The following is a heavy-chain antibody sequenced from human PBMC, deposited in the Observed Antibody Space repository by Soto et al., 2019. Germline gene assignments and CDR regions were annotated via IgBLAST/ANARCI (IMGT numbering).Heavy chain of an antibody. J-gene: IGHJ4*02. Sequence: QITLKESGPTLVKPTQTLTLTCTFSGFSLSSTRVAVGWIRQPPGKALERLALIYWADDKRYSSFLKSRLTITKDTSNNQVVLTVSNMDPVDTARYYCAHIVVAGLGYDFDYWGQGTLVTVSS. CDR1: GFSLSSTRVA. CDR2: IYWADDK. V-gene: IGHV2-5*02. D-gene: IGHD6-19*01. CDR3: AHIVVAGLGYDFDY.